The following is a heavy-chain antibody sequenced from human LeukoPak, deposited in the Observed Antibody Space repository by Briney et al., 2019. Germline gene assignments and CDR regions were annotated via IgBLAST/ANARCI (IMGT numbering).Heavy chain of an antibody. J-gene: IGHJ3*02. Sequence: SETLSLTCTASGGSISSYYWSWIRQPPGKGLEWIGEINHSGSTNYNPSLKSRVTISVDTSKNQFSLKLSSVTAADTAVYYCARFGRITMIVGDAFDIWGQGTMVTVSS. CDR1: GGSISSYY. CDR2: INHSGST. V-gene: IGHV4-34*01. CDR3: ARFGRITMIVGDAFDI. D-gene: IGHD3-22*01.